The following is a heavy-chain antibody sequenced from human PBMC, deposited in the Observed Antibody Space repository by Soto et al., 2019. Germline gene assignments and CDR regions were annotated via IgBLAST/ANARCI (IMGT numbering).Heavy chain of an antibody. D-gene: IGHD5-18*01. CDR2: INWTSLTI. J-gene: IGHJ3*02. V-gene: IGHV3-9*01. Sequence: EVQLVESGGGFVQPGRSLTLACATSGFTFQNFAMHWVRQAPGKGLIWVSSINWTSLTILYADSVKGRFPISRDNATSSLYLQMNSLRVEDTALYYCVKDFSGYTHGVRAFEIWGQGTMVTVSS. CDR1: GFTFQNFA. CDR3: VKDFSGYTHGVRAFEI.